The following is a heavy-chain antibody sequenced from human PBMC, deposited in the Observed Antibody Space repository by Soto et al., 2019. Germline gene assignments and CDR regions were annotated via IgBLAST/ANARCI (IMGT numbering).Heavy chain of an antibody. CDR1: GYTFTSYG. Sequence: ASVKVSCKASGYTFTSYGISCVRQALGQGREWMGWISAYNGNTNYAQKLQGRVTMTTDTSTSTAYMELRSLRSDDTAVYYCARGASTNYYDSSGYYYDLYYFDYWGQGTLVTVSS. V-gene: IGHV1-18*04. CDR3: ARGASTNYYDSSGYYYDLYYFDY. CDR2: ISAYNGNT. J-gene: IGHJ4*02. D-gene: IGHD3-22*01.